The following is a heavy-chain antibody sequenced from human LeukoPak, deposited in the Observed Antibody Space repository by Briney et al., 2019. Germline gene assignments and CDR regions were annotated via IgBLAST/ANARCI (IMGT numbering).Heavy chain of an antibody. Sequence: SGGSLRLSCAASGFTFSSYAMSWVRQAPGKGLEWVSAISGSGGSTYYADSVKGRFTISRDNSKNTLYLQMNSLRAEDTAVYYCAKDLTTYYDFWSGYYYFDYWGQGTLVTVSS. V-gene: IGHV3-23*01. CDR2: ISGSGGST. D-gene: IGHD3-3*01. CDR1: GFTFSSYA. CDR3: AKDLTTYYDFWSGYYYFDY. J-gene: IGHJ4*02.